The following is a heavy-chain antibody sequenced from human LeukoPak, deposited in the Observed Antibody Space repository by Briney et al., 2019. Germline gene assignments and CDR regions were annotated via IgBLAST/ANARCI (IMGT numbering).Heavy chain of an antibody. CDR3: ARDPGFAPMDV. J-gene: IGHJ6*02. CDR2: IYYSGST. CDR1: GGSISSYY. Sequence: SETLSLTCTVSGGSISSYYWSWLRQPPGKGLEWIGYIYYSGSTNYNPSLKSRVTISVDTSKNQFSLKLSSVTAADTAVYYCARDPGFAPMDVWGQGTTVTVSS. V-gene: IGHV4-59*01. D-gene: IGHD3-16*01.